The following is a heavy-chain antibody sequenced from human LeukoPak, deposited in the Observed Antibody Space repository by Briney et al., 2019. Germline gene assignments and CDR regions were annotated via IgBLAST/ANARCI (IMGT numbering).Heavy chain of an antibody. J-gene: IGHJ6*02. V-gene: IGHV4-61*05. Sequence: SETLSLTCTVSGGSVDNNNYYWVWIRQPPGKGLEWIGYIYYSGSTNYNPSLKSRVTISVDTSKNQFSLKLSSVTAADTAVYYCARRCSSTSCDDYYYYGMDVWGQGTTVTVSS. CDR1: GGSVDNNNYY. CDR2: IYYSGST. D-gene: IGHD2-2*01. CDR3: ARRCSSTSCDDYYYYGMDV.